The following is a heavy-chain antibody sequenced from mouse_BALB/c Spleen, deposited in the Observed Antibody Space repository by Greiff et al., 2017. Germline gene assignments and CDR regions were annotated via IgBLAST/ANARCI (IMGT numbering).Heavy chain of an antibody. D-gene: IGHD1-1*02. Sequence: EVQVVESGGGLVKPGGSLKLSCAASGFTFSSYTMSWVRQTPEKRLEWVATISSGGSYTYYPDSVKGRFTISRDNAKNNLYLQMSSLKSEDTAMYYCTKDGNAMDYWGQGTSVTVSS. CDR3: TKDGNAMDY. CDR1: GFTFSSYT. V-gene: IGHV5-6-4*01. J-gene: IGHJ4*01. CDR2: ISSGGSYT.